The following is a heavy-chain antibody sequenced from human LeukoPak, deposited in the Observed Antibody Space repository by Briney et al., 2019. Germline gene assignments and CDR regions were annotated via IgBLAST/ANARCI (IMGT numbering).Heavy chain of an antibody. Sequence: GGSLRLSCAASGFTFSSYWVSWVRQAPGKGLEWVANIKQDGSEKYYVDSVKGRFTISRDNAKNSLYLQMNSLRAEDTAVYYCARGPAAILSAYYGMDVWGQGTTVTVSS. V-gene: IGHV3-7*01. D-gene: IGHD2-2*02. CDR2: IKQDGSEK. J-gene: IGHJ6*02. CDR1: GFTFSSYW. CDR3: ARGPAAILSAYYGMDV.